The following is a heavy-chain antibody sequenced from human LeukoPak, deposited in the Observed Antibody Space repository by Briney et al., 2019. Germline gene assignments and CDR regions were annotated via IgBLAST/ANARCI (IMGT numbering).Heavy chain of an antibody. D-gene: IGHD2-21*02. Sequence: AASVKVCCKASGYTFTSYGISWVRQAPGQGLEWVGWISAYNGNTNYAQKLQGRVTITTDTFTSTAYMELRSLRSDDTAVYYCARDRDCGGDCSPGWFDPWGQGTLVTVSS. CDR2: ISAYNGNT. CDR1: GYTFTSYG. V-gene: IGHV1-18*01. J-gene: IGHJ5*02. CDR3: ARDRDCGGDCSPGWFDP.